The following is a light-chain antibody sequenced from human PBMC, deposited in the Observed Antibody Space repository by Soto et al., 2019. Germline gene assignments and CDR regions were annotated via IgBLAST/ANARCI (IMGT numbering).Light chain of an antibody. CDR3: QQYNNWPPMYT. V-gene: IGKV3-15*01. CDR1: HSVSTS. CDR2: GAS. Sequence: EIVMTQSPATLSVSPGERATLSCRASHSVSTSIAWYQQKPGQAPRLLIHGASTRATGVPDRFSGSGSGTEFTLTITSLQSEDFAVYHCQQYNNWPPMYTFGQGTKLEIK. J-gene: IGKJ2*01.